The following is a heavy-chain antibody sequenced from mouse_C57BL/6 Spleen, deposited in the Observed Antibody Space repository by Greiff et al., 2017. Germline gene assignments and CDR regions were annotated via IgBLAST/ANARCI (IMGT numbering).Heavy chain of an antibody. CDR2: ISSGGDYI. CDR1: GFTFSSSA. J-gene: IGHJ4*01. CDR3: TRNYGSSGAMDY. Sequence: EVQRVESGEGLVKPGGSLKLSCAASGFTFSSSAMSWVRQTPEKRLEWVAYISSGGDYIYYADTVKGRFTISRDNARNTLYLQMSSLKSEDTAMYYCTRNYGSSGAMDYWGQGTSVTVSS. D-gene: IGHD1-1*01. V-gene: IGHV5-9-1*02.